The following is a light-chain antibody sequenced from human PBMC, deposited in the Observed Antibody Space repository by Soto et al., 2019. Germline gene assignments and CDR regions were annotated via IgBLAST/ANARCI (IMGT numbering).Light chain of an antibody. CDR2: AAT. V-gene: IGKV1-39*01. Sequence: DIQMTQSPSSLSASVGDRVTITCRASQSISSYLNWYQHKPGKAPNLLIYAATTLQSGVPSRFSGSGSGTEFTLTISRLQSEDFATYYCQQYYSFPRTFGQGTKVDIK. CDR3: QQYYSFPRT. CDR1: QSISSY. J-gene: IGKJ1*01.